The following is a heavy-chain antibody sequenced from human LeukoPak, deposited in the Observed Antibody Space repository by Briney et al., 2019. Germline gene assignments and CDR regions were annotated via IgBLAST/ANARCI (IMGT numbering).Heavy chain of an antibody. CDR1: GGSISSYY. CDR2: IYYSGST. J-gene: IGHJ3*02. V-gene: IGHV4-59*01. CDR3: ARLYGYPKAFDI. D-gene: IGHD5-24*01. Sequence: SETLSLTCTVSGGSISSYYWSWIRQPPGKGLEWIGYIYYSGSTNYNPSLKSRVTISVDTSKNQFSLKLSSVTAADTAVYYCARLYGYPKAFDIWGQGIMVTVSS.